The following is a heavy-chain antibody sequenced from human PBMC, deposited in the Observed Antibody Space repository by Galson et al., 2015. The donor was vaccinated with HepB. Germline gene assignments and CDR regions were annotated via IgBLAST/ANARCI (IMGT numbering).Heavy chain of an antibody. J-gene: IGHJ4*02. CDR3: AKDRSGFYASGSSDY. Sequence: SLRLSCAASGITFSSYGMHWVRQAPGKGLQWVAFIRSDESQKFYGDSVKGRFTISRDNFKNTLYLQLKSLTAEDTAVCYCAKDRSGFYASGSSDYWGQGTVVTVSS. D-gene: IGHD3-10*01. CDR1: GITFSSYG. V-gene: IGHV3-30*02. CDR2: IRSDESQK.